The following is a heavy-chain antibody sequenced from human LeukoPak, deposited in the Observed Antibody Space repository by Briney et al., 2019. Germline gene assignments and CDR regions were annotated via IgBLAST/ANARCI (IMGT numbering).Heavy chain of an antibody. CDR2: IHPSGIT. CDR3: AGGQDAFKTGY. D-gene: IGHD5-24*01. J-gene: IGHJ4*02. CDR1: GGSLTIGHYY. V-gene: IGHV4-31*03. Sequence: SETLSLTCTVSGGSLTIGHYYWTWIRQHPGKGLEWIGYIHPSGITDYNPSLQSRVTMSLDTSQNQFSLKLTSVTAADTAIYYCAGGQDAFKTGYWGQGTLVTVSS.